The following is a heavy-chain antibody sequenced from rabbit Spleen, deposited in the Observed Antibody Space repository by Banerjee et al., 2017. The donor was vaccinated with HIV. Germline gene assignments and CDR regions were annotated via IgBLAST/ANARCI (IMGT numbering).Heavy chain of an antibody. Sequence: QLKESGGGLVQPGGSLKLSCKASGFDFSSYYMSWVRQAPGKGLEWIGYIDPIFGSTYYASWVNGRFTISSHNAQNTLFLQLNSLTAADTATYFCARDLTGVIGWNFGWWGQGTLVTV. D-gene: IGHD1-1*01. J-gene: IGHJ4*01. V-gene: IGHV1S7*01. CDR1: GFDFSSYY. CDR2: IDPIFGST. CDR3: ARDLTGVIGWNFGW.